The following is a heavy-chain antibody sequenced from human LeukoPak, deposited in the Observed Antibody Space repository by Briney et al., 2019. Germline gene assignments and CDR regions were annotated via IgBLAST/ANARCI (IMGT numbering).Heavy chain of an antibody. CDR2: IYPGDSDT. J-gene: IGHJ4*02. CDR3: ARFLGYCSGGSCYWDY. CDR1: GYSFTSYW. D-gene: IGHD2-15*01. Sequence: GESLKISCKGSGYSFTSYWIGWVCQMPGKGLEWTGIIYPGDSDTRYSPSFQGQVTISADKSISTAYLQWSSLKASDTAMYYCARFLGYCSGGSCYWDYWGQGTLVTVSS. V-gene: IGHV5-51*01.